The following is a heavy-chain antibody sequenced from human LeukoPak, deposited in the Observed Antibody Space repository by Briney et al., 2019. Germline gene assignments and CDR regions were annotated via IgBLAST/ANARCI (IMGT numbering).Heavy chain of an antibody. CDR3: ARAPPQLSYYYDSSGYSSWFDP. J-gene: IGHJ5*02. V-gene: IGHV4-38-2*02. Sequence: PSETLSLTCTVSGGSISSGYYWGWIRQPPGKGLEWIGSIHHSGSTYYNPSLKGRVTISVDTSKNQSSLKLSSVTAADTAVYYCARAPPQLSYYYDSSGYSSWFDPWGQGTLVTVSS. CDR1: GGSISSGYY. CDR2: IHHSGST. D-gene: IGHD3-22*01.